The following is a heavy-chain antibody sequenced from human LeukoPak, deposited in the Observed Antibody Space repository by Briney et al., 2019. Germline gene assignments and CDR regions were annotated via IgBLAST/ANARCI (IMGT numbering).Heavy chain of an antibody. V-gene: IGHV3-53*01. CDR3: ARDNAVYYYGMDV. CDR1: GFTVSSNY. D-gene: IGHD6-19*01. J-gene: IGHJ6*02. CDR2: IYSGGST. Sequence: PGGSLRLSCAASGFTVSSNYMSWVRQAPGKGVEWVSVIYSGGSTYYADSVKGRFTISRDNSKNTLYLQMNSLRAEDTAVYYCARDNAVYYYGMDVWGQGTTVTVSS.